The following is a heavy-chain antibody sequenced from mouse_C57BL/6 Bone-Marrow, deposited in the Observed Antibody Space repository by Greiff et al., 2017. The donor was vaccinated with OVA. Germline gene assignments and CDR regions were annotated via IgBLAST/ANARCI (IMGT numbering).Heavy chain of an antibody. CDR1: GFTFTSYW. CDR3: ARPHYGNYWYAMYY. CDR2: FDPGSGST. J-gene: IGHJ4*01. V-gene: IGHV1-55*01. D-gene: IGHD2-1*01. Sequence: QVQLQQPGAELVKPGASVKMSCKASGFTFTSYWITWVIQRPGQGLEWIGDFDPGSGSTNYNEKFKSKATLTVDTSSSTAYMQLSSLTSEDSAVYYCARPHYGNYWYAMYYWGQGTSVTVSS.